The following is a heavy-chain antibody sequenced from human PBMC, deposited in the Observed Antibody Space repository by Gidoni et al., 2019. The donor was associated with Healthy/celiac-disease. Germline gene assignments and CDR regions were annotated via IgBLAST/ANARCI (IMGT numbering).Heavy chain of an antibody. D-gene: IGHD4-17*01. CDR3: ARDRDYGGNSGDAFDI. Sequence: QVQLVQSGAEVKKPGSSVTVSCKASGGTFSSYAIRWVRQAPGQGLEWMGGIIPIFGTANYAQKFQGRVTITADESTSTAYMELSSLRSEDTAVYYCARDRDYGGNSGDAFDIWGQGTMVTVSS. CDR2: IIPIFGTA. V-gene: IGHV1-69*01. J-gene: IGHJ3*02. CDR1: GGTFSSYA.